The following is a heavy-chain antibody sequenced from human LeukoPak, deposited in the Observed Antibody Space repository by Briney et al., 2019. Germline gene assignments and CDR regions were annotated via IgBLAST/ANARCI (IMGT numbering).Heavy chain of an antibody. CDR1: AFIFDDYA. V-gene: IGHV3-9*01. CDR2: INWNSGRT. D-gene: IGHD6-13*01. CDR3: AKDQTSGIAGPFDS. Sequence: GGSLRLSCAASAFIFDDYAMHWVRQAPGKGLEWVSGINWNSGRTVYADSVKGRFTISRDNAKNALYLQMNSLRTEDTAFYYCAKDQTSGIAGPFDSWGQGTLVTVSS. J-gene: IGHJ5*01.